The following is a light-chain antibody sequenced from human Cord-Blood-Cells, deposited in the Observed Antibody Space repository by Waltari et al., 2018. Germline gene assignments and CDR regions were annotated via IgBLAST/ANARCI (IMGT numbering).Light chain of an antibody. Sequence: DIQMTQSPSSLSASVGDSVAITCRASQSISSYLNWYQQKPGNAPKLLIYAESSLQSGVPSRFSGSGSGTEFTLTISTLQPEEFATYYCQQSYSTTWTFGQGTKVEIK. V-gene: IGKV1-39*01. CDR2: AES. CDR3: QQSYSTTWT. CDR1: QSISSY. J-gene: IGKJ1*01.